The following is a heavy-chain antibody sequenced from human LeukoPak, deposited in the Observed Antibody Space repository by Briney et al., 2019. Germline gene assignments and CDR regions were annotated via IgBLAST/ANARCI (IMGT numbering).Heavy chain of an antibody. CDR3: ARATHPYNTAFDP. Sequence: SETLSLTCTVSDYSITSGYYWAWIRQPPGKGLEWIGSIYHTGTTYYHPSLRSRVTISVDTSKNQFSLILSSVTAADTAVYFCARATHPYNTAFDPWGQGTLVTVSS. J-gene: IGHJ5*02. CDR2: IYHTGTT. D-gene: IGHD1-1*01. CDR1: DYSITSGYY. V-gene: IGHV4-38-2*02.